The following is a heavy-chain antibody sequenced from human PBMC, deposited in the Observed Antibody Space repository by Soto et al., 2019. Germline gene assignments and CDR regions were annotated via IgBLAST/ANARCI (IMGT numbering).Heavy chain of an antibody. D-gene: IGHD6-6*01. Sequence: EVQLVESGGDLAQPGGSLGLSCAASGFTLSNYAMDWVRQAPGKGLEYVSGISSNGVGTYYANSVKGRFTVSRDNSKNTVYLQMGYLRPEDTAVYYCARRARPDFYYMDVWGKGTTVTVS. V-gene: IGHV3-64*01. J-gene: IGHJ6*03. CDR2: ISSNGVGT. CDR3: ARRARPDFYYMDV. CDR1: GFTLSNYA.